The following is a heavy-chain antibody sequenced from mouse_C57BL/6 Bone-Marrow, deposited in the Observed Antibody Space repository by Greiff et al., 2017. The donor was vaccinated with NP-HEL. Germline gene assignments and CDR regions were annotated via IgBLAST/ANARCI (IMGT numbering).Heavy chain of an antibody. D-gene: IGHD1-3*01. CDR2: INPYNGGT. CDR3: ARRLVGPDY. J-gene: IGHJ2*01. CDR1: GYTFTDYY. Sequence: EVQLHQSGPVLVKPGASVKMSCKASGYTFTDYYMNWVKQSHGKSLEWIGVINPYNGGTSYNQKFKGKATLTVDKSSSTAYMELNSLTSEDSAVYYCARRLVGPDYWGQGTTLTVSS. V-gene: IGHV1-19*01.